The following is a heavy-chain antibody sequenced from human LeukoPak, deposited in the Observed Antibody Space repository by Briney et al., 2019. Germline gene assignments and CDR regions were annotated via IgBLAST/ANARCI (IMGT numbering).Heavy chain of an antibody. J-gene: IGHJ4*02. V-gene: IGHV4-59*01. D-gene: IGHD2-15*01. Sequence: PSETLSLTCTVSGGSISSYYWSWIRQPPGKGLEWIGYIYYSGSTNYNPSLKSRVTISVDTSKNQFSLKLSSVTAADTAAYYCARDRYPGYWGQGTLVTVSS. CDR3: ARDRYPGY. CDR1: GGSISSYY. CDR2: IYYSGST.